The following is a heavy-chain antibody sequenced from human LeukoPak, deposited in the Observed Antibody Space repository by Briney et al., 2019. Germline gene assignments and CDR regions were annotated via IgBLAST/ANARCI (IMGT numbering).Heavy chain of an antibody. CDR1: GFTFSSYA. D-gene: IGHD4-17*01. CDR2: ISYDGSNK. CDR3: VKTGAYGDYDTYYGMDV. V-gene: IGHV3-30-3*02. Sequence: GGSLRLSCAASGFTFSSYAMHWVRQAPGRGLEWVAVISYDGSNKYYADSVKGRFTISRDNSKNTLYLQMNSLRAEDTAVYYCVKTGAYGDYDTYYGMDVWGQGTTVTVSS. J-gene: IGHJ6*02.